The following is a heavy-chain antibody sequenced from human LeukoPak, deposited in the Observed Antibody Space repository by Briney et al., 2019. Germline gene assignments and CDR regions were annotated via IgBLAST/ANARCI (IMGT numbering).Heavy chain of an antibody. Sequence: SGGSLRLLCAASVHIYSRYCMHGVPHPPGKGRVCVSRINSDRSRTNYEDSVKGRFTISRDNAKNTLDLQMNSMRAEDTAVYYCARAEVIQYGMDVWGQGTTVTVSS. J-gene: IGHJ6*02. CDR3: ARAEVIQYGMDV. CDR1: VHIYSRYC. V-gene: IGHV3-74*01. D-gene: IGHD3-16*02. CDR2: INSDRSRT.